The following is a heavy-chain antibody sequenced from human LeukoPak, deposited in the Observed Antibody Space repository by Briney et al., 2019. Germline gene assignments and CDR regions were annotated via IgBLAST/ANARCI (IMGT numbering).Heavy chain of an antibody. CDR3: ARRPDYGGTPTFDY. CDR1: GLTVSSHY. CDR2: LYSGGST. V-gene: IGHV3-66*01. J-gene: IGHJ4*02. Sequence: GGSLRLSCAASGLTVSSHYMSWVRQAPGKGLEWVSVLYSGGSTYYADSVKGRFTISRDNSKNTLYLQMSSLRVEDTAVYYCARRPDYGGTPTFDYWGQGTLVTVSS. D-gene: IGHD4-23*01.